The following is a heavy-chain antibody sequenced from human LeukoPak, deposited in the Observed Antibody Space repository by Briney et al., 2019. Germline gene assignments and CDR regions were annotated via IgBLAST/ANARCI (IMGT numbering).Heavy chain of an antibody. CDR3: ARDSSTSIFSLNTFDI. J-gene: IGHJ3*02. CDR1: GFTFSSYG. D-gene: IGHD2-2*01. V-gene: IGHV3-30*03. CDR2: ISYDGSNK. Sequence: GGSLRLSCAASGFTFSSYGMHWVRQAPGKGLEWVAVISYDGSNKYYADSVKGRFTISRDNSKNTLYLQVNSLRAEDTGAYYCARDSSTSIFSLNTFDIWGQGTMVTVSS.